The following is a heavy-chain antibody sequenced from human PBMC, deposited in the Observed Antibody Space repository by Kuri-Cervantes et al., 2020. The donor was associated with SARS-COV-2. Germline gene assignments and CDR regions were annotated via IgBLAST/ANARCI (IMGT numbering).Heavy chain of an antibody. CDR2: ISSSSSYI. Sequence: LSLTCAASGFTVSSNEMSWVRQAPGKGLEWVSSISSSSSYIYYADSVKGRFTISRDNAKNSLYLQMNSLRAEDTAVYYCASHRGPNWFDPWGQGTLVTVSS. CDR1: GFTVSSNE. J-gene: IGHJ5*02. D-gene: IGHD3-10*01. CDR3: ASHRGPNWFDP. V-gene: IGHV3-21*01.